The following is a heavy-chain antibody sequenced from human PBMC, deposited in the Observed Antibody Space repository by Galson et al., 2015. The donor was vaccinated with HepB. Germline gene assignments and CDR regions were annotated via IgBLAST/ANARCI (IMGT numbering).Heavy chain of an antibody. CDR2: INPSGGST. J-gene: IGHJ3*02. CDR3: AREGLRYFDWQGRETDAFDI. V-gene: IGHV1-46*01. CDR1: GYTFTSYY. Sequence: SVKVSCKASGYTFTSYYMHWVRQAPGQGLEWMGIINPSGGSTSYAQKFQGRVTMTRDTSTSTVYMELSSLRAEDTAVYYCAREGLRYFDWQGRETDAFDIWGQGTMVTVSS. D-gene: IGHD3-9*01.